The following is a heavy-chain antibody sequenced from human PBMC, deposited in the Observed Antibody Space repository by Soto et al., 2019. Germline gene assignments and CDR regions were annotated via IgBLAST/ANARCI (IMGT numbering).Heavy chain of an antibody. J-gene: IGHJ4*02. CDR2: IYSGGNT. CDR1: GFTVSSYY. Sequence: GGSLRLSCAASGFTVSSYYMTWVRQAPGKGLQWVSVIYSGGNTYYADSVKGRLTISRDNSKNTLYLQMNSLRAEDTAVYYCASGGSSLNFDSWGQVTLVIVSS. CDR3: ASGGSSLNFDS. D-gene: IGHD6-6*01. V-gene: IGHV3-66*01.